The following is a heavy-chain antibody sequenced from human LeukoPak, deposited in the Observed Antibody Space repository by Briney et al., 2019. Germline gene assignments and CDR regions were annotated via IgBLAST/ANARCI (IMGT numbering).Heavy chain of an antibody. J-gene: IGHJ6*02. CDR3: ARDRPIREEYEFPGINFYGMDV. Sequence: GGSLRLSCVASGFSVSRNYMSWVRQAPGKGLEWVSAFYSGGSAYYTDSVRGRFTILRDHFKNTLYLQMTNLRAEDTAVYYCARDRPIREEYEFPGINFYGMDVWGQGTTVTVSS. D-gene: IGHD3-3*01. CDR1: GFSVSRNY. CDR2: FYSGGSA. V-gene: IGHV3-66*01.